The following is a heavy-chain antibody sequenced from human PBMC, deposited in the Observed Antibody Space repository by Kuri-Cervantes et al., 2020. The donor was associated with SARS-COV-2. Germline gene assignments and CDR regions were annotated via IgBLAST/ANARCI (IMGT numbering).Heavy chain of an antibody. CDR3: ARAGSGYDYVWGSYRRAYYVDY. V-gene: IGHV4-59*12. CDR1: GASISSDY. J-gene: IGHJ4*02. D-gene: IGHD3-16*02. Sequence: SETLSLTCTVSGASISSDYWSWIRQSPGKGLEWIGYIYYIGSTNYNPSLKSRVTISVDRSKNQFSLKLSSVTAADTAVYYCARAGSGYDYVWGSYRRAYYVDYWGQGTLVTVSS. CDR2: IYYIGST.